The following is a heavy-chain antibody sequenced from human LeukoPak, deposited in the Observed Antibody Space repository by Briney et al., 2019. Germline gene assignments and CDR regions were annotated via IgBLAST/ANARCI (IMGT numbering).Heavy chain of an antibody. CDR2: ISTSSSYI. Sequence: GGSLRLSCAASGFTFSTYWMHWVRQAPGKGLVWVSSISTSSSYIYYADSVKGRFTISRDNAKNSLYLQMNSLRVDDTAVYYCARGASVVAGSDDAFDIWGQGTMVTVSS. CDR1: GFTFSTYW. V-gene: IGHV3-21*01. CDR3: ARGASVVAGSDDAFDI. D-gene: IGHD6-19*01. J-gene: IGHJ3*02.